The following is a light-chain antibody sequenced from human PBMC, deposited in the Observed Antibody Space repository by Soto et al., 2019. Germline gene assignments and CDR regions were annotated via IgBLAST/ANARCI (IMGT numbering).Light chain of an antibody. CDR2: GAS. Sequence: EIVMTQSPATLSVSPGERATLSCRASQSVSSNLAWYQQKPGQAPRLLIYGASTRATGVPVRFSGSGSGTEFTLTIDSLQSEDFAVYYCQQSSDWPPITFGQGTRLEIK. J-gene: IGKJ5*01. CDR3: QQSSDWPPIT. V-gene: IGKV3-15*01. CDR1: QSVSSN.